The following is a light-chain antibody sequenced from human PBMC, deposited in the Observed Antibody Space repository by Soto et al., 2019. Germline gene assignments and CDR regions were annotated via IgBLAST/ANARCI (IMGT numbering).Light chain of an antibody. Sequence: DIQMTQSPSSLSASVGDRVTITCRASQSISSYLNWYQQKPGKPPKLLIYAVSSFQSGVPSRFSGSGSGTDFSLTITSLQPEDFATYYCQQIYSTPRTFGQGTKVEIK. V-gene: IGKV1-39*01. CDR1: QSISSY. CDR3: QQIYSTPRT. CDR2: AVS. J-gene: IGKJ1*01.